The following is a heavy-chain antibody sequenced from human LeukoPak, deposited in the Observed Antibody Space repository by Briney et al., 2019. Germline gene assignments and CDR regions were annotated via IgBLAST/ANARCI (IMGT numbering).Heavy chain of an antibody. CDR2: IYTSGST. Sequence: TSETLSLTCTVSGGSISSGSYYWSWIRQPAGKGLEWIGRIYTSGSTNYNPSLKSRVTISVDTSKNQFSLKLSSVTAADTAVYYCARTYYDYVWGSYTNWFDPWGQGTLVTVSS. CDR1: GGSISSGSYY. V-gene: IGHV4-61*02. CDR3: ARTYYDYVWGSYTNWFDP. D-gene: IGHD3-16*01. J-gene: IGHJ5*02.